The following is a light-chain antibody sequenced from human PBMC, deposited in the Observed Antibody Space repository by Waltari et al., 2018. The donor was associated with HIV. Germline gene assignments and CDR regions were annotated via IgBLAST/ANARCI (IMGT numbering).Light chain of an antibody. Sequence: APRMTQSPSSFPASVGDRVTITCRASQGITTSLAWYQQQPGGAPRLLIHTTSTLESGVPSRFSGSGSGTEFTLTISCLQSEDVATYYCHQYHDFPFTFGPGTKVDIK. CDR2: TTS. V-gene: IGKV1-8*01. CDR1: QGITTS. CDR3: HQYHDFPFT. J-gene: IGKJ3*01.